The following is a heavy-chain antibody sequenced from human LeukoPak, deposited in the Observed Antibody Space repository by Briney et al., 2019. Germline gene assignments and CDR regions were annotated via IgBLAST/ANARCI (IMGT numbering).Heavy chain of an antibody. CDR2: IYTSGST. CDR3: ARRLAAAGPDYYYYYYYMDV. D-gene: IGHD6-13*01. V-gene: IGHV4-4*07. J-gene: IGHJ6*03. Sequence: PSETLSLTCTVSGGSISSYYWSWIRQPAGKGLEWIGRIYTSGSTNYNPSLKSRVTISVDTSKNQFSLKLSSVTAADTAVYYCARRLAAAGPDYYYYYYYMDVWGKGTTVTVSS. CDR1: GGSISSYY.